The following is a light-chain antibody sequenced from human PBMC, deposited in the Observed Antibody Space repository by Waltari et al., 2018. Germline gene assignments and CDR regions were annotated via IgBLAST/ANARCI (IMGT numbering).Light chain of an antibody. J-gene: IGKJ1*01. Sequence: DIVMTQSPDFLTVSLGERATLNFKSSQSLLYSSNNKNYLAWYQQKLGQPPNLLIYWASTRKSGVPDRFSGSGSGTDFTLTISSLQAEDVAVYYCQQYYGTPPTFGQGTKVDIK. CDR3: QQYYGTPPT. V-gene: IGKV4-1*01. CDR2: WAS. CDR1: QSLLYSSNNKNY.